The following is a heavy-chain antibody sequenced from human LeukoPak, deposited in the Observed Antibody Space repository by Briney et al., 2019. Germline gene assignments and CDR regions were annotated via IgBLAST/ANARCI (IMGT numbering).Heavy chain of an antibody. J-gene: IGHJ4*02. CDR3: AKDGYTCGRRPDY. V-gene: IGHV3-23*01. CDR1: GFTFSSYA. D-gene: IGHD5-18*01. Sequence: PGGSLRLSCAASGFTFSSYAMNWVRQAPGKGLEWVSAISGSGGTTYYADSVKGRFTISRDNSKSALYLQMNSLRAEDTAVYYCAKDGYTCGRRPDYWGQGTLVTVSS. CDR2: ISGSGGTT.